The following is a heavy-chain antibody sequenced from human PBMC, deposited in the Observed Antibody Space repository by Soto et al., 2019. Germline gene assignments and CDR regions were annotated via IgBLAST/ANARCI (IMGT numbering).Heavy chain of an antibody. V-gene: IGHV3-21*01. CDR2: ISSSSSYI. CDR3: ARVTTYYYDSSGYTTNWFDP. J-gene: IGHJ5*02. Sequence: EVQLVESGGGLVKPGGSLRLSCAASGFTFSSYSMNWVRQAPGKGLEWVSSISSSSSYIYYADSVKGRFTISRDNAKNSLYLQMNSLRAEDTAVYYCARVTTYYYDSSGYTTNWFDPWGQGNLVTVSS. CDR1: GFTFSSYS. D-gene: IGHD3-22*01.